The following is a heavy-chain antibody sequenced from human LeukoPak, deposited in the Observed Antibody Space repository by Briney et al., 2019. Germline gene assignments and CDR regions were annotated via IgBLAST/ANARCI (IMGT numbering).Heavy chain of an antibody. CDR3: ARDPVDQPYWFFDL. CDR2: IYYSGST. J-gene: IGHJ2*01. V-gene: IGHV4-39*07. Sequence: PSETLSLTCTVSGGFISSSSYYWGWIRQPPGKGLEWIGSIYYSGSTYYNPSLKSRVTISVDTSKNQFSLKLSSVTAADTAVYYCARDPVDQPYWFFDLWGRGTLVTVSS. CDR1: GGFISSSSYY.